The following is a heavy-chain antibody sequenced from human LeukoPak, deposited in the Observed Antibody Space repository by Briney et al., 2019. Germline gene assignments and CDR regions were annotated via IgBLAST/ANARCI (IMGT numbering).Heavy chain of an antibody. Sequence: PSETLSLTCTVSGGSISSGGYYWSWIRQHPGKGLEWIGYIYYSGSTYYNASLKSRVTISVDTSKNQFSLKLSSVTAADTAVYYCARMALRRPRDLVGGDLPYVVFDYWGQGTLVTVSS. CDR1: GGSISSGGYY. CDR3: ARMALRRPRDLVGGDLPYVVFDY. CDR2: IYYSGST. D-gene: IGHD4-17*01. V-gene: IGHV4-31*03. J-gene: IGHJ4*02.